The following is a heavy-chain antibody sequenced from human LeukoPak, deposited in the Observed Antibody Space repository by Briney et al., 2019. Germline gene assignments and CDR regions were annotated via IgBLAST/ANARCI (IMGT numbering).Heavy chain of an antibody. V-gene: IGHV4-59*01. CDR3: ARPDYGGNSAAFNI. D-gene: IGHD4-23*01. J-gene: IGHJ3*02. Sequence: SSETLSLTCTVSGGSISNYYWNWIRQPPGKGLEWIGYIYSSGSTYFNPSLTSRVTISVDTSKNQFSLNLTSVTAADTAVYYCARPDYGGNSAAFNIWGQGTMVTVSS. CDR1: GGSISNYY. CDR2: IYSSGST.